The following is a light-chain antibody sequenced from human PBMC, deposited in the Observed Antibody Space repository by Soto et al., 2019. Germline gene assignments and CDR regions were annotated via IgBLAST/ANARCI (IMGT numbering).Light chain of an antibody. V-gene: IGKV1-33*01. J-gene: IGKJ2*01. CDR2: DAS. CDR3: QQYDTLLGYT. CDR1: QDISNY. Sequence: DIQMTQSPSSLSASVGDRVTITCQASQDISNYLNWYQQKPGKAPKLLIYDASNLETGVPSRFSGSGSGTDFPFTISSLQAEDIATYYCQQYDTLLGYTFGQGTKLEIK.